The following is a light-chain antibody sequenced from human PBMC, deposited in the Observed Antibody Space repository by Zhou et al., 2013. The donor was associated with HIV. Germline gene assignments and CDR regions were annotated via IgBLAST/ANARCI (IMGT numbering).Light chain of an antibody. CDR3: LQHNSLPLT. V-gene: IGKV1-5*03. CDR2: RAS. Sequence: IQMTQSPSSLSASVGDRVTISCRANQSISDYLAWYQQRPGKAPKLLIWRASTLQSGVPSRFSGSGSGTEFTLTISSLQLEDFATYFCLQHNSLPLTFGQGTKVKSN. J-gene: IGKJ1*01. CDR1: QSISDY.